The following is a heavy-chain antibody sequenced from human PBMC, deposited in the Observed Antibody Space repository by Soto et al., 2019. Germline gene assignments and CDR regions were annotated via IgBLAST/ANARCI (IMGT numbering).Heavy chain of an antibody. CDR2: ISSNGGST. Sequence: GGSLRLSCAASGFTFSSYAMHWVRQAPGKGLEYVSAISSNGGSTYYANSVKGRFTISRDNSKNTLYLQMGSLRAEDMAVYYCARVGGDYYYYYMDVWGKGTTVTVSS. CDR1: GFTFSSYA. CDR3: ARVGGDYYYYYMDV. V-gene: IGHV3-64*01. D-gene: IGHD3-10*01. J-gene: IGHJ6*03.